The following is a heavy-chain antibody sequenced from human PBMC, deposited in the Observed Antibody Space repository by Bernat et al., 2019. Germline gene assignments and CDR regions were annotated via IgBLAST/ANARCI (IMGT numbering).Heavy chain of an antibody. V-gene: IGHV4-39*01. Sequence: QLQLQESGPGLVKSSETLSLTCSVSGGSISSSSYYWGWIRQPPGKGLEWIGSIYYSGSTYYNPSLKSRVTISVDTSKNQFSLKLSSVTATDTAVYYCARGGGHCSGGTCYSGRDAFDIWGQGTMVTVS. J-gene: IGHJ3*02. D-gene: IGHD2-15*01. CDR3: ARGGGHCSGGTCYSGRDAFDI. CDR1: GGSISSSSYY. CDR2: IYYSGST.